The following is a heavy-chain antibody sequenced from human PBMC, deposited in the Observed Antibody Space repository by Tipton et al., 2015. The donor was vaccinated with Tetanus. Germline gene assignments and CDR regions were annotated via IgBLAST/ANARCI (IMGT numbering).Heavy chain of an antibody. V-gene: IGHV4-59*08. CDR2: MFYSGNT. Sequence: TLSLTCNVSGGSISGYSWTWIRQPPGKGLEWIGNMFYSGNTNYNPSLKSRVTISVDTSKSQFSLKLTSVTAADTAVYYCARHAGAGATIWGTDYWGQGTLVTVSS. J-gene: IGHJ4*02. CDR3: ARHAGAGATIWGTDY. CDR1: GGSISGYS. D-gene: IGHD3-9*01.